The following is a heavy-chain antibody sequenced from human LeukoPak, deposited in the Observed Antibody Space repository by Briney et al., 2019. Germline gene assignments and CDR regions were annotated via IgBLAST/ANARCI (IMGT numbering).Heavy chain of an antibody. V-gene: IGHV4-39*07. Sequence: SETLSLTCTVSGDSISSSSYYWGWIRQPPGKGLEWIGSIYYSGSTYYNPSLKSRVTISVDTSKNQFSLKLSSVTAADTAVYYCARATRQIAAAGSYYMDVWGKGTTVTVSS. D-gene: IGHD6-13*01. CDR3: ARATRQIAAAGSYYMDV. J-gene: IGHJ6*03. CDR1: GDSISSSSYY. CDR2: IYYSGST.